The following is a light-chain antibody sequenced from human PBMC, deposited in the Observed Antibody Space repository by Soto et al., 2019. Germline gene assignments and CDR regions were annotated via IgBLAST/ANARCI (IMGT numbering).Light chain of an antibody. CDR1: QSVSSSY. CDR3: QQYVRSPQT. J-gene: IGKJ1*01. Sequence: EIVLTQSPGTVSLSPRKRAALSCRASQSVSSSYLAWYQQIAGQAPRLLIYGASSRATGIPDRFSGSGSGTDFTLIISRLEPEDSAVYYCQQYVRSPQTFGQGTKVE. V-gene: IGKV3-20*01. CDR2: GAS.